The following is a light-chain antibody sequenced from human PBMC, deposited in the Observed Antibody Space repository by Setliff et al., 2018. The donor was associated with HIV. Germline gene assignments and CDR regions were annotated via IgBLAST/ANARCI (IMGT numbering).Light chain of an antibody. CDR3: SSYTTSSTLYV. V-gene: IGLV2-14*03. Sequence: QSALTQPASVSGSPGQSITISCTGTSSDVGGYYSVSWYQQHPGKAPKLMIYDVINRPSGVSNRFSGSRSGNTASLTISGLQVGDEADYYCSSYTTSSTLYVFGPGTKVTVL. CDR2: DVI. J-gene: IGLJ1*01. CDR1: SSDVGGYYS.